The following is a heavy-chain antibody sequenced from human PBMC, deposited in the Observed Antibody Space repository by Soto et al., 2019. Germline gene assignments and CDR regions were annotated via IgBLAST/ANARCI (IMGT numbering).Heavy chain of an antibody. Sequence: SGPTLVNPTQTLTLTCTISGVSLTTNRMSVSWIRQPPGGALEWLARIDWDDDQYYTTSLRTRLTISRDTSKNQVVLTMTNMDPVDTATYFCARVMLSFGGLIVNGAFDIWGQGTMVNVSS. V-gene: IGHV2-70*11. D-gene: IGHD3-16*02. CDR2: IDWDDDQ. J-gene: IGHJ3*02. CDR1: GVSLTTNRMS. CDR3: ARVMLSFGGLIVNGAFDI.